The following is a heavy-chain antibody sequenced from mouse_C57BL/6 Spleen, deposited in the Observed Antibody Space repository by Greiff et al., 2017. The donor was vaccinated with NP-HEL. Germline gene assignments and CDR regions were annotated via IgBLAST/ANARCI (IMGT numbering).Heavy chain of an antibody. V-gene: IGHV1-59*01. Sequence: QVQLQQPGAELVRPGTSVKLSCKASGYTFTSYWMHWVKQRPGQGLEWIGVIDPSDSSTNYNQKFKGKATFTVDTSSSTAYMQLSSLTSEDSAVYYCARYNDYFWFAYWGQGTLVTVSA. CDR3: ARYNDYFWFAY. D-gene: IGHD2-4*01. J-gene: IGHJ3*01. CDR2: IDPSDSST. CDR1: GYTFTSYW.